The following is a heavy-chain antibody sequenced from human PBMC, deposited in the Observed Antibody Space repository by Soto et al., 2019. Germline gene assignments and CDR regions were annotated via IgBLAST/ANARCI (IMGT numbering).Heavy chain of an antibody. J-gene: IGHJ6*02. CDR2: IYYSGST. Sequence: SETLSLTCTVSGGSISSGDYYWSWIRQPPGKGLEWIGYIYYSGSTYYNPSLKSRVTISADTSKTQFSLKLSSVTAADTAVYYCARAPLYLYGMDVWGQGTTVTVSS. V-gene: IGHV4-30-4*01. D-gene: IGHD2-15*01. CDR1: GGSISSGDYY. CDR3: ARAPLYLYGMDV.